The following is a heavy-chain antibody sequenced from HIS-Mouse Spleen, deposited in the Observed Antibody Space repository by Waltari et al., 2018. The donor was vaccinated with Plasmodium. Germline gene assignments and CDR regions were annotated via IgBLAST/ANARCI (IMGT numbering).Heavy chain of an antibody. CDR3: ARGPGYSSGWYYFDY. CDR1: GGSFSGYY. D-gene: IGHD6-19*01. Sequence: QVQLQQRGAGLLKPSETLSLTCAVYGGSFSGYYWSWIRQTPGKGLEWIGEINHSGSTNYNPSLKSRVTISVDTSKNQFSLKLSSVTAADTAVYYCARGPGYSSGWYYFDYWGQGTLVTVSS. J-gene: IGHJ4*02. CDR2: INHSGST. V-gene: IGHV4-34*01.